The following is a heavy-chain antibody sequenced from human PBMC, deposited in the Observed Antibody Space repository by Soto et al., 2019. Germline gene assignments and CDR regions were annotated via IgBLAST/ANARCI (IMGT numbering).Heavy chain of an antibody. V-gene: IGHV1-24*01. Sequence: ASVNVSCKVSGYTLTELSMHWVRQAPGKGLEWMGGFDPEDGETIYAQKFQGRVTMTEDNSTDTAYMELSSLRSEDTAVYYCATFAYPTDSGGRNNWFDPWGQGTLVTVSS. J-gene: IGHJ5*02. CDR2: FDPEDGET. CDR1: GYTLTELS. CDR3: ATFAYPTDSGGRNNWFDP. D-gene: IGHD2-15*01.